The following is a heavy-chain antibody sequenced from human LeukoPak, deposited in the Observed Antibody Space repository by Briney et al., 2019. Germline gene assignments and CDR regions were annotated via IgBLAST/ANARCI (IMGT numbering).Heavy chain of an antibody. CDR2: IYTSGST. CDR3: AGYTVRGVTSAFYFDY. V-gene: IGHV4-61*02. CDR1: GGSISSGNYY. J-gene: IGHJ4*02. D-gene: IGHD3-10*01. Sequence: PSETLSLTCTVSGGSISSGNYYWSWIRQPAGKGLEWIGRIYTSGSTNYNPSLKSRVTISVDTSKNQFSLKLSSVTAADTAMYYCAGYTVRGVTSAFYFDYWGQGTLVTVSS.